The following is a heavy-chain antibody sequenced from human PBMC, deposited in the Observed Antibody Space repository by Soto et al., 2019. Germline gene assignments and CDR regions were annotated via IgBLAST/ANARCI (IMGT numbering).Heavy chain of an antibody. CDR1: GGSTSGSY. V-gene: IGHV4-59*01. J-gene: IGHJ5*02. CDR3: ARESIGGWLLS. CDR2: IHYSGTT. D-gene: IGHD5-12*01. Sequence: PSETLSLTCNVTGGSTSGSYWSWVRQSPGRGLEWIGYIHYSGTTTYSPSLRSRVTTSLDPSESQFSLKLTSVTAADTAIYYCARESIGGWLLSWGRGSLVTVSS.